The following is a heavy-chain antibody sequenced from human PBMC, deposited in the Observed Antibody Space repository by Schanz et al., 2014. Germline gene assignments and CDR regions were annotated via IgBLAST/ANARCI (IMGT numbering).Heavy chain of an antibody. CDR2: ISSSSIYT. CDR1: GFTFSDYY. CDR3: AKEWSPSF. Sequence: QVQLVESGGGLVKPGGSLRLSCAASGFTFSDYYMSWIRQAPGKGLEWISYISSSSIYTDYAGSVKGRFTISRDNAKSTLFLQMDSLRPEDTAIYYCAKEWSPSFWGQGTLVTVSS. D-gene: IGHD1-26*01. J-gene: IGHJ4*02. V-gene: IGHV3-11*06.